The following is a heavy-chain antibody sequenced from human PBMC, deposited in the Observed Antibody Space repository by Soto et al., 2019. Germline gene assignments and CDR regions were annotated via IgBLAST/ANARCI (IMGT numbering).Heavy chain of an antibody. J-gene: IGHJ5*02. D-gene: IGHD3-3*01. V-gene: IGHV4-4*07. CDR3: PRNRKGNYDFWSGYYSLSWWFDP. CDR1: GGSISSYY. Sequence: SETLSLTCTVSGGSISSYYWSWIRQPAGKGLEWIGRIYTSGSTKYNPSLKSRVTMSVDTPKNQFSLKLSSVTAADTAVYYCPRNRKGNYDFWSGYYSLSWWFDPWGQGTQVTVSS. CDR2: IYTSGST.